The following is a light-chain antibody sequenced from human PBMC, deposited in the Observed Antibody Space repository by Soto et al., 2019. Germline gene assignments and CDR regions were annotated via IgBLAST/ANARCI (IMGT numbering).Light chain of an antibody. CDR1: SSDVGGYNY. CDR2: NVS. J-gene: IGLJ2*01. V-gene: IGLV2-14*03. CDR3: SSYTRSRVL. Sequence: QPVLTQPASVSGWPGQSITISCTGTSSDVGGYNYVSWYQQHPGKAPKLMIYNVSNRPSGVSNRFSGSKSGNTASLAISGLQAEDEADYYCSSYTRSRVLFGGGTKLTVL.